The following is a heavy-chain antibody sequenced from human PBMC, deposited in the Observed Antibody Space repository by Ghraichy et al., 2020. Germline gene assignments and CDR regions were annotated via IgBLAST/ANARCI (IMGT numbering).Heavy chain of an antibody. D-gene: IGHD3-22*01. CDR3: ARGSTMIVVEDTFDI. J-gene: IGHJ3*02. CDR2: IHHSGST. CDR1: GGSISGGGYY. Sequence: SETLSLTCTVSGGSISGGGYYWNWIRQHAGKGLEWIGNIHHSGSTYYYPSLKSQIVISVDTSKNQFSLRLSSVTAADTAVYYCARGSTMIVVEDTFDIWGQGTMVTVSS. V-gene: IGHV4-31*01.